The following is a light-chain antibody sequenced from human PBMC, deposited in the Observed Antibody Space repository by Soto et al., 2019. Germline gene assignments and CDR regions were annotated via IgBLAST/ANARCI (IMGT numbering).Light chain of an antibody. J-gene: IGKJ2*01. Sequence: DIQMTQAPSTLSASVGDRVTTTCRASQSISSWLAWYQQKPGKAPKLLIYDASSLESGVPSRFSGSGSGTEFTLTISSLPPDDFATYYCQQYNSYPYTFGQGTKVDIK. CDR3: QQYNSYPYT. V-gene: IGKV1-5*01. CDR2: DAS. CDR1: QSISSW.